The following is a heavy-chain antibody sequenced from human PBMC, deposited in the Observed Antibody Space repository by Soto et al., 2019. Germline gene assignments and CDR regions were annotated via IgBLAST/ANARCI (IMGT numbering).Heavy chain of an antibody. V-gene: IGHV3-7*03. J-gene: IGHJ4*02. Sequence: EVQLVESGGGLVQPGGSLRLSCAASGFTFSSYWMSWVRQAPGKGLEWVANIKQDGSEKYYVDSVKGRFTISRDNAKNSLYVQMNSLRAEDTAVDYCARVGGVPDYGDYISDYWGQGTLVTVSS. CDR2: IKQDGSEK. CDR3: ARVGGVPDYGDYISDY. D-gene: IGHD4-17*01. CDR1: GFTFSSYW.